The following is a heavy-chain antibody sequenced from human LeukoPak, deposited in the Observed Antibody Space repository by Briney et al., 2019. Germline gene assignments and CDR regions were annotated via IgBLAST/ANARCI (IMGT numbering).Heavy chain of an antibody. V-gene: IGHV1-8*03. D-gene: IGHD2-2*01. CDR1: GYTFSSYD. Sequence: ASVKVSCKASGYTFSSYDINWVRQAAGQGLEWMGWMNPKTGNTGFSQQFQGRVTITRDTSISTAYMELSRLTSEDTGVYYCTRGLPRDGLVVIAAANEYWGQGSLVTVSS. CDR3: TRGLPRDGLVVIAAANEY. CDR2: MNPKTGNT. J-gene: IGHJ4*02.